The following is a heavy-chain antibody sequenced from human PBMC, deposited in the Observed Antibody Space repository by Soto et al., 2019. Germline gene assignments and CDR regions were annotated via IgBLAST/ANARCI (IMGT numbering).Heavy chain of an antibody. J-gene: IGHJ4*02. CDR2: ISPYRGNT. D-gene: IGHD3-10*01. CDR3: ARDLDGSGSYYTDY. Sequence: QVQLVQSGAEVKKPGASVKVSCKASGYTFPNYGISWVRQAPGQGLEWMGWISPYRGNTNYAQKLQGRVTMTTDTSTSTAYMELRSLRSDDTAMYYCARDLDGSGSYYTDYWGQGTLVTVSS. V-gene: IGHV1-18*01. CDR1: GYTFPNYG.